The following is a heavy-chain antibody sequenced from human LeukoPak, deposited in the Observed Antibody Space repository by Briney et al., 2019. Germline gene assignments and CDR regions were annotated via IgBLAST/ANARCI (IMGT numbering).Heavy chain of an antibody. CDR2: IRSKRYGGAT. Sequence: PGRSLRLSCTASGFTFGDYAMSWVRQVPGKGLEWVGFIRSKRYGGATEYAASVKGRFTISRDDSKSVAYLHMNSLKTEDTAVYYCTRDILSGWYYFDFWGQGTLVTVSS. CDR3: TRDILSGWYYFDF. D-gene: IGHD6-19*01. V-gene: IGHV3-49*04. J-gene: IGHJ4*02. CDR1: GFTFGDYA.